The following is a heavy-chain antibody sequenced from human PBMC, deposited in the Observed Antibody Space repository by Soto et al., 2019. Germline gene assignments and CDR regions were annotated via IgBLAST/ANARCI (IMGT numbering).Heavy chain of an antibody. Sequence: ASVKVSCKASGYTFTSYDINWVRQATGQGLEWMGWMNPNSGNTGYAQKLQGRVTMTTDTSISTAYMELRSLRSDDTAVYYCARETPCCGGECYVSWGQGTLVTVSS. D-gene: IGHD2-21*01. CDR3: ARETPCCGGECYVS. V-gene: IGHV1-8*01. CDR1: GYTFTSYD. CDR2: MNPNSGNT. J-gene: IGHJ4*02.